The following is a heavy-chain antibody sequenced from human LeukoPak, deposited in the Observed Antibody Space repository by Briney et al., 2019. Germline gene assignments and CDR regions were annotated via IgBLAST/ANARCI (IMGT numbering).Heavy chain of an antibody. CDR3: AREGASGSYALIDY. Sequence: ASVKVSCKASGYTFTSYDINWVRQATGQGLEWIGWMNPNSGNTGYAQKFQGRVTMTRNTSISTAYMELSSLRSEDTAVYYCAREGASGSYALIDYWGQGTLVTVSS. CDR2: MNPNSGNT. D-gene: IGHD1-26*01. J-gene: IGHJ4*02. V-gene: IGHV1-8*01. CDR1: GYTFTSYD.